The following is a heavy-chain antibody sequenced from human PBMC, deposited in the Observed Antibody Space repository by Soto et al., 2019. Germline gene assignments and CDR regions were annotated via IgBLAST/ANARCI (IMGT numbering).Heavy chain of an antibody. CDR3: GGAARPGDYYGMDV. CDR2: IYRSGST. V-gene: IGHV4-38-2*01. J-gene: IGHJ6*02. CDR1: GYSISSGYY. D-gene: IGHD6-6*01. Sequence: SETLSLTCAVSGYSISSGYYWGWIRQPPGKGLEWIGSIYRSGSTYYNPSLKSRVTISVDTSKNQFSLKLSSVTAADTAVYYCGGAARPGDYYGMDVWGQGTTVTVSS.